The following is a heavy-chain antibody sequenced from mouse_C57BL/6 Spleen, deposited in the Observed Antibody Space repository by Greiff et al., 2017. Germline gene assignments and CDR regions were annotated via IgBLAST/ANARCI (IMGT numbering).Heavy chain of an antibody. J-gene: IGHJ1*03. CDR1: GYTFTDYY. V-gene: IGHV1-26*01. D-gene: IGHD1-1*01. Sequence: EVQLQQSGPELVKPGASVKISCKASGYTFTDYYMNWVKQSHGKSLEWIGDINPNNGGTSYNQKFKGKATLTVDKSSSTAYMELRSLTSEDSAVYYCARSLYYYGSSSPSVWGTGTTVTVSS. CDR3: ARSLYYYGSSSPSV. CDR2: INPNNGGT.